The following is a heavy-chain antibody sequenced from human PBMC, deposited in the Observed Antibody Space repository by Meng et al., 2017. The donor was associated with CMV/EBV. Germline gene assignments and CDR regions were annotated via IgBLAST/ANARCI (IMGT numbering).Heavy chain of an antibody. J-gene: IGHJ4*02. CDR1: GGSISSSSYY. V-gene: IGHV4-39*07. Sequence: QRHLHDPGPGQVTPSETLSLPCTVSGGSISSSSYYGGWIRQTPGKRLEWIGSIYYSGSTYYNPSLKSRVTISVDTSKNQFSLKLSSVTAADTAVYYCARDSAVAGVVDYWGQGTLVTVSS. CDR3: ARDSAVAGVVDY. CDR2: IYYSGST. D-gene: IGHD6-19*01.